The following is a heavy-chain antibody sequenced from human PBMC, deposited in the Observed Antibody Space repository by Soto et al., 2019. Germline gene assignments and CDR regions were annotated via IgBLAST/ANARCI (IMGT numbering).Heavy chain of an antibody. CDR1: GGTFSSYA. CDR3: ARNIVVVPAAIYYYYGMDV. V-gene: IGHV1-69*01. Sequence: QVQLVQSGAEVKKPGSSVKVSCKASGGTFSSYAISWVRQAPGQGLKWMGGIIPIFGTANYAQKFQGRVTITADESTSTAYMELSSLRSEDTAVYYCARNIVVVPAAIYYYYGMDVWGQGTTVTVSS. CDR2: IIPIFGTA. J-gene: IGHJ6*02. D-gene: IGHD2-2*01.